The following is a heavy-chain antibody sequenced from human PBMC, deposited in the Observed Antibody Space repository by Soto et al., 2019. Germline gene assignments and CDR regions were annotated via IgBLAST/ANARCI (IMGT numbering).Heavy chain of an antibody. Sequence: ASVKVSCKASGCTFTGYYMHWVRQAPGQGLEWMGIINPSGGATSYAQKFQGRVTMTRDTSTSTVYMELSSLRSEDTAMYYCARGIVTLDYWGQGTLVTVSS. V-gene: IGHV1-46*01. D-gene: IGHD2-21*01. CDR2: INPSGGAT. CDR3: ARGIVTLDY. J-gene: IGHJ4*02. CDR1: GCTFTGYY.